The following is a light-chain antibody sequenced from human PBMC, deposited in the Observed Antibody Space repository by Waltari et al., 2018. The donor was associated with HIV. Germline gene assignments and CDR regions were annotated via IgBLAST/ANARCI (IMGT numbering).Light chain of an antibody. J-gene: IGKJ3*01. CDR1: QRINSW. V-gene: IGKV1-5*03. CDR3: QQYNSYSFT. Sequence: IQMTQSPSTLSASVGDRVTITCRASQRINSWLAWYQQKPGRAPKLLIYKASSLESGVPSRFSGGGSETEFTLTISSLQPDDFATYYCQQYNSYSFTFGPGTKVDIK. CDR2: KAS.